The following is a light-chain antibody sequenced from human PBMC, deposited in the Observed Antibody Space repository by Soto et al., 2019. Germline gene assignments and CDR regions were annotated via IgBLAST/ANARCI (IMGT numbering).Light chain of an antibody. Sequence: QSALTQPASVSGAPGQSITISCTGTSSDVGVNNYVSWYQQHPGKAPQLMIYEVSNRPSGVSNRFSGSKSGNTASLTISGLQAEDEADYYCCSYATSSTFVFGAGTKRTVL. J-gene: IGLJ1*01. V-gene: IGLV2-14*01. CDR1: SSDVGVNNY. CDR2: EVS. CDR3: CSYATSSTFV.